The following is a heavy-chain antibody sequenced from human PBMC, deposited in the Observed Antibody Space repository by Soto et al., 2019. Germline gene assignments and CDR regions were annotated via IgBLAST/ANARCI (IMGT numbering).Heavy chain of an antibody. Sequence: PGESLKISCKGSGYRFTSYWISWVRQMPGKGLEWMGRIDPSDSYTNYSPSFQGHVTISADKSISTAYLQWSSLKASDTAMYYCARHSPAVRGFADGFDIWGHGTMVTV. CDR1: GYRFTSYW. V-gene: IGHV5-10-1*01. J-gene: IGHJ3*02. D-gene: IGHD3-10*01. CDR3: ARHSPAVRGFADGFDI. CDR2: IDPSDSYT.